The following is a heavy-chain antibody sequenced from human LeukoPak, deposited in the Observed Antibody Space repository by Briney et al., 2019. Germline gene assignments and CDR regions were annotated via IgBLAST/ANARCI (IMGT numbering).Heavy chain of an antibody. V-gene: IGHV3-48*01. Sequence: GGSLRLSCATSGFTFSSYSMNWVRQAPGKGLEWVAYIRSSSSPTYYADSVEGRFTIYRDNAKNSLYLQMNSLRAEDTAVYYCVRDPNALDYWGQGTLVTVSS. CDR2: IRSSSSPT. J-gene: IGHJ4*02. CDR3: VRDPNALDY. CDR1: GFTFSSYS. D-gene: IGHD1-1*01.